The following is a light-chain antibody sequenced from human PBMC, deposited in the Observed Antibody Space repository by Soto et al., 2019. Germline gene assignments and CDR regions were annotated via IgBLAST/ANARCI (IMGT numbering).Light chain of an antibody. CDR2: AAS. Sequence: DIQMTQSPSTLSGSVGDRVAMSCRASQTISSWLAWYQQKPGKAPKLLIYAASSLQSGVPSRFSGSGSGTDFTLTISSLQPEDFATYYCQQSYSTPITFGQGTRLEIK. CDR1: QTISSW. CDR3: QQSYSTPIT. J-gene: IGKJ5*01. V-gene: IGKV1-39*01.